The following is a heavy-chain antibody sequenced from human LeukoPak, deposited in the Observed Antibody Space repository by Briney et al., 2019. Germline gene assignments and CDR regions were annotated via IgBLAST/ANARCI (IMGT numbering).Heavy chain of an antibody. CDR1: GGTFSSYA. J-gene: IGHJ4*02. Sequence: SVKVSRXASGGTFSSYAISWVRQAPGQGLEWMGGIIPIFGTANYAQKFQGRVTITTDESTSTAYMELSSLRSEDTAVYYCAMYGSGSTYFDYWGQGTLVTVSS. CDR3: AMYGSGSTYFDY. CDR2: IIPIFGTA. V-gene: IGHV1-69*05. D-gene: IGHD3-10*01.